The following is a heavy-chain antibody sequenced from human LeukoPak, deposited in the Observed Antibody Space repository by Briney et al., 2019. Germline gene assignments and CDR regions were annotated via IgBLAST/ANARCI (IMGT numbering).Heavy chain of an antibody. Sequence: GGSLRLSCAASGFTFRSYEMSWVRQAPGKGLEWVSYISSSGNTIYYADSVKGRFTISRDNAKNSLYLQMNSLRAEDTAVYYCARDYDLDYWGQGTLVTVSS. CDR2: ISSSGNTI. V-gene: IGHV3-48*03. CDR3: ARDYDLDY. J-gene: IGHJ4*02. D-gene: IGHD3-3*01. CDR1: GFTFRSYE.